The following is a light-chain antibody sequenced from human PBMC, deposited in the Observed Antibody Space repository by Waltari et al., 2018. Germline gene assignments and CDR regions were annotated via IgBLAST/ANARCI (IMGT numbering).Light chain of an antibody. CDR2: GAS. CDR1: ESVSRA. Sequence: EIALTQSPGTLSLSVGERATVSCRASESVSRALTWYHQKPGQAPRLLIYGASTRATGIPDRFSGSGSGTDFSLTISRLEPDDFAVYYCQHYLRLPVTFGQGTTVEI. J-gene: IGKJ1*01. CDR3: QHYLRLPVT. V-gene: IGKV3-20*01.